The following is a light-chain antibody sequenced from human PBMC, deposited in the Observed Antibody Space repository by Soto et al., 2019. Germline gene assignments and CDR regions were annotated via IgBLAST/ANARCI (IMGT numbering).Light chain of an antibody. CDR2: EVT. CDR3: TSFTTTNTWV. Sequence: QSVLTQPNSVSGSPGQSITISCTATSSDVGSYNFVSWFQQHPGKAPKLIIYEVTNRPSGVSYRFSGSKSGNTASLTISGLQAEDEADYYCTSFTTTNTWVFGGGTKVTVL. CDR1: SSDVGSYNF. V-gene: IGLV2-14*01. J-gene: IGLJ3*02.